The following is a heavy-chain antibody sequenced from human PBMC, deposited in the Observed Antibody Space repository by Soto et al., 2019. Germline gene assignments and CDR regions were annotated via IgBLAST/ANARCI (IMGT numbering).Heavy chain of an antibody. V-gene: IGHV3-74*01. CDR3: TGGYQE. CDR2: INGDGSST. J-gene: IGHJ4*02. D-gene: IGHD5-12*01. Sequence: EENLVQSGGGLVQPGGSLRLSCAASGFPFSTYWMHWVRQVPGQGLVWVSRINGDGSSTVYADCVRARFTISRDKAKNTLYMQLNSLRVDDTAIYYCTGGYQEWGQGALVTVSS. CDR1: GFPFSTYW.